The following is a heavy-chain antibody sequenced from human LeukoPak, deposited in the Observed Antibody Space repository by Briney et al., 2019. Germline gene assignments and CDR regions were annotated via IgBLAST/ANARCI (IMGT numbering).Heavy chain of an antibody. D-gene: IGHD4-17*01. J-gene: IGHJ4*02. CDR2: ISAYNGNT. CDR1: GGTFSSYA. V-gene: IGHV1-18*01. CDR3: ARGDYGDYLSGFDY. Sequence: ASVKVSCKASGGTFSSYAISWVRQAPGQGLEWMGWISAYNGNTNYAQKLQGRVTMTTDTSTSTAYMELRSLRSDDTAVYYCARGDYGDYLSGFDYWGQGTLVTVSS.